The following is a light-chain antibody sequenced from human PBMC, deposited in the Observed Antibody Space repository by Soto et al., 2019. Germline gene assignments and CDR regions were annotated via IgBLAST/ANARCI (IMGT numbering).Light chain of an antibody. Sequence: IQMTQSPSSLSASIGDRVTITCQASQDISNHLNWYQQKPGKAPKLLIYDASHLETGGPSRFSGGGSGSDFTFTISSLQPEDLATYYCQHYDNLMYTFGQGTQLEIK. CDR1: QDISNH. CDR3: QHYDNLMYT. CDR2: DAS. V-gene: IGKV1-33*01. J-gene: IGKJ2*01.